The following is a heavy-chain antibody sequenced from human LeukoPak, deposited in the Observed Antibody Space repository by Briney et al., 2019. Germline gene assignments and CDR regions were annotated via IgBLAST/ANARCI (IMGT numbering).Heavy chain of an antibody. D-gene: IGHD2-2*01. CDR2: IYTSGST. V-gene: IGHV4-4*07. Sequence: SETLSLTCTVSGGSISSYYWSWIRQPAGKGLEWIGRIYTSGSTNYNPSLKSRVTMSVDTSKNQFPLKLSSVTAADTAVYYCARDTKRYQNNWFDPWGQRTLVTVSS. J-gene: IGHJ5*02. CDR1: GGSISSYY. CDR3: ARDTKRYQNNWFDP.